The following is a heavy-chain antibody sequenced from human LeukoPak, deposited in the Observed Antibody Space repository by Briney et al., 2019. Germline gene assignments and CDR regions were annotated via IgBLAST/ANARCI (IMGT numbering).Heavy chain of an antibody. Sequence: GESLKISCKGSGYSFTSYWIGWVRQLPGKGLEWMGIIYPGDSDTRYSPSFQGQVTISADKSISTAYLQWSSLKASDTAMYYCARLKGYCSSTSCYYFDYWGQGTLVTVSS. CDR1: GYSFTSYW. CDR3: ARLKGYCSSTSCYYFDY. V-gene: IGHV5-51*01. J-gene: IGHJ4*02. D-gene: IGHD2-2*01. CDR2: IYPGDSDT.